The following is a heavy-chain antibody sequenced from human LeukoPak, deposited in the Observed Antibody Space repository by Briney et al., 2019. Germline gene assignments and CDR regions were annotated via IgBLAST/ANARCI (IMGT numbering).Heavy chain of an antibody. CDR3: ARDRGGSYSAIDY. CDR1: GFTFSSCS. Sequence: GGSLRLSCAASGFTFSSCSMNWVRQAPGKGLEWVSFISSSSGTIYYADSVKGRFTISRDNAKNSLYLQMNSLRAEYTAVYYCARDRGGSYSAIDYWGQGTLVTVSS. D-gene: IGHD1-26*01. V-gene: IGHV3-48*04. CDR2: ISSSSGTI. J-gene: IGHJ4*02.